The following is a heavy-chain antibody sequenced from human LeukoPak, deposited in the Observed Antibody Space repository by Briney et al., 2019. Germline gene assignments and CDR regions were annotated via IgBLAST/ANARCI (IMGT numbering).Heavy chain of an antibody. CDR3: ATDSYDSSGYYHFDY. Sequence: ASVKVSCKVSGYTLTELSMHWVRQAPGKGLDWMGGFDPEDGETIYAQKFQGRVTMTEDTSTDTAYMELSSLRSEDTAVYYCATDSYDSSGYYHFDYWGQGTLVTVSS. CDR1: GYTLTELS. J-gene: IGHJ4*02. V-gene: IGHV1-24*01. CDR2: FDPEDGET. D-gene: IGHD3-22*01.